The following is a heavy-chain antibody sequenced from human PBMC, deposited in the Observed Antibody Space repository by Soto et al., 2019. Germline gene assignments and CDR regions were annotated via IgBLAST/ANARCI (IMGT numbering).Heavy chain of an antibody. CDR2: ISYDGDNK. D-gene: IGHD2-15*01. CDR3: TRAGRSHGALDY. CDR1: GFIFSTYS. V-gene: IGHV3-30-3*01. Sequence: QVQLAESGGGVVQPGRSLRLSCAASGFIFSTYSMHWVRQAPGKGLEGVAVISYDGDNKYYADSVKGRCTISRDKSKNTLYLQSNSLRAEDMAVYYCTRAGRSHGALDYWGQATVVTVSS. J-gene: IGHJ4*02.